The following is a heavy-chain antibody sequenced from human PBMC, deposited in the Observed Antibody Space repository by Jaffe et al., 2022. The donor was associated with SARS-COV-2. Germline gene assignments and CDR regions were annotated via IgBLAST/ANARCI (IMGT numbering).Heavy chain of an antibody. CDR1: GGSVSSGSYY. CDR2: IYYSGST. J-gene: IGHJ4*02. D-gene: IGHD2-15*01. Sequence: QVQLQESGPGLVKPSETLSLTCTVSGGSVSSGSYYWSWIRQPPGKGLEWIGYIYYSGSTNYNPSLKSRVTISVDTSKNQFSLKLSSVTAADTAVYYCAREQVVVVAAYFDYWGQGTLVTVSS. CDR3: AREQVVVVAAYFDY. V-gene: IGHV4-61*01.